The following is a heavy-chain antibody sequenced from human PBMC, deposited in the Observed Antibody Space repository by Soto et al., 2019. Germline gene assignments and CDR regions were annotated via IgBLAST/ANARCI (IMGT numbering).Heavy chain of an antibody. V-gene: IGHV1-69*13. D-gene: IGHD6-19*01. J-gene: IGHJ6*02. Sequence: GASVKVSCKASGGTSSSYAISWVRQAPGQGLEWMGGIIPIFGTANYAQKFQGRVTITADESTSTAYMELSSLRSEDTAVYYCARPAVAGIDYYYYGMDVWGQGTTVTVSS. CDR1: GGTSSSYA. CDR3: ARPAVAGIDYYYYGMDV. CDR2: IIPIFGTA.